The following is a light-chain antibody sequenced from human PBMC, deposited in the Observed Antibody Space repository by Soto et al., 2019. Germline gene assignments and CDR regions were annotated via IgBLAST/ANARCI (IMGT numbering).Light chain of an antibody. CDR1: QNVRSN. V-gene: IGKV3-15*01. CDR3: QQYTNWRT. CDR2: GAS. Sequence: EIVMTQSPATLSVSPGGGATLSCRASQNVRSNLAWYQQRPGQAPRLLIYGASTRATGIPTRFSGSGSGTEFTLPISSLQSEDFAFYYCQQYTNWRTFAQGTRVDIK. J-gene: IGKJ1*01.